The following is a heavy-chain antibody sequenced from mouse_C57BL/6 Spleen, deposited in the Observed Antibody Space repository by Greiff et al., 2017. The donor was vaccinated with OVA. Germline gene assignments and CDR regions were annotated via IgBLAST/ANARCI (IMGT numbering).Heavy chain of an antibody. Sequence: QVQLKQPGAELVRPGSSVKLSCKASGYTFTSYWMDRVKQRPGQGLEWIGNIYPSDSETHYNQKFKDKATLTVDKSSSTAYMQLSSLTSEDSAVYYCARGRADYWGQGTTLTVSS. CDR3: ARGRADY. CDR1: GYTFTSYW. V-gene: IGHV1-61*01. D-gene: IGHD3-3*01. CDR2: IYPSDSET. J-gene: IGHJ2*01.